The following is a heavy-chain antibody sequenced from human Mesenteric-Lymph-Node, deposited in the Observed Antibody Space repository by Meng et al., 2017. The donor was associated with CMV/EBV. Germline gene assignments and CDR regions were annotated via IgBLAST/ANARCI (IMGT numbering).Heavy chain of an antibody. J-gene: IGHJ4*02. CDR3: ARGSSWGELDY. CDR1: GFTVSSNY. D-gene: IGHD3-16*01. V-gene: IGHV3-66*02. Sequence: GESLKISCAASGFTVSSNYMSWVRQAPGKGLEWVSVIYSGGSKYYADSVKGRFTISRDNSKNTLYLQMNSLRAEDTAVYYCARGSSWGELDYWGQGTLVTVSS. CDR2: IYSGGSK.